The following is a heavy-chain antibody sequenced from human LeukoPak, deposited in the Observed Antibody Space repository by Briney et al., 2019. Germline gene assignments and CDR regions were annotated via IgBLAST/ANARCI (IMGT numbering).Heavy chain of an antibody. D-gene: IGHD4-17*01. Sequence: PGGSLRLSCAASGFTFSNYAMNWVRQAPGKGLEWVSATSGRGDNTYYADSVKGRFTISRDNSKNTLYLQMDSLRAEDTAMYYCARDRTTVTTPIGWGQGALVTVSS. CDR2: TSGRGDNT. CDR3: ARDRTTVTTPIG. J-gene: IGHJ4*02. V-gene: IGHV3-23*01. CDR1: GFTFSNYA.